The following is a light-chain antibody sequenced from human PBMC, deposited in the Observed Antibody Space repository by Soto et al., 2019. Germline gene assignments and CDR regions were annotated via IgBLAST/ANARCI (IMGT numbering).Light chain of an antibody. Sequence: LMTQSPLSLPVTLGQPASISCRSRQRLVHSDGRTYLSWFHQRPGQSPRRLIYKVSNRDSGVPDRFSGGGSGTDFTLRISRVEAEDVGVYYCLVGTHGVTFGQGTRLEIK. CDR3: LVGTHGVT. CDR2: KVS. V-gene: IGKV2-30*02. J-gene: IGKJ5*01. CDR1: QRLVHSDGRTY.